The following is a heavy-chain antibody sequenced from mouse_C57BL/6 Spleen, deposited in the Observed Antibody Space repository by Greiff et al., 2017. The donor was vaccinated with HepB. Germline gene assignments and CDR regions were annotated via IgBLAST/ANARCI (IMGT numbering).Heavy chain of an antibody. V-gene: IGHV1-81*01. J-gene: IGHJ3*01. CDR3: QSYYSNFWFAY. D-gene: IGHD2-5*01. Sequence: QVQLKQSGAELARPGASVKLSCKASGYTFTSYGISWVKQRTGQGLEWIGEIYPRSGNTYYNEKFKGKATLTADKSSSTAYMELRSLTSEDSAVYFCQSYYSNFWFAYWGQGTLVTVSA. CDR1: GYTFTSYG. CDR2: IYPRSGNT.